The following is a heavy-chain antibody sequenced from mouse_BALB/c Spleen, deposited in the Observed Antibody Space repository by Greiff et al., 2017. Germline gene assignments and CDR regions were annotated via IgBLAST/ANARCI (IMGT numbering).Heavy chain of an antibody. D-gene: IGHD2-14*01. CDR2: IRNTANGYTT. V-gene: IGHV7-3*02. CDR3: AREKDYRYLYAMDY. CDR1: GFTFTDYY. Sequence: EVKVVESGGGLVQPGGSLRLSCATSGFTFTDYYMSWVRQPPGKALEWLGFIRNTANGYTTEYSASVKGRFTISRDNSQSILYLQMNTLRAEDSATYDCAREKDYRYLYAMDYWGQGTSVTVSA. J-gene: IGHJ4*01.